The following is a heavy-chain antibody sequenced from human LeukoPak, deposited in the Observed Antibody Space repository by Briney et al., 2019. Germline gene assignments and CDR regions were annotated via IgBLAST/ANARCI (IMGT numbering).Heavy chain of an antibody. D-gene: IGHD5-24*01. Sequence: GSSVKVSCKASGYTFTSYYMHWVRQAPGQGLEWMGIINPSGGSTSHAQKFQGRVTMTRDTSTSTVYMELSSLRSEDTAVYYCARIPEMATILWGQGTLVTVSS. CDR1: GYTFTSYY. CDR2: INPSGGST. V-gene: IGHV1-46*01. CDR3: ARIPEMATIL. J-gene: IGHJ4*02.